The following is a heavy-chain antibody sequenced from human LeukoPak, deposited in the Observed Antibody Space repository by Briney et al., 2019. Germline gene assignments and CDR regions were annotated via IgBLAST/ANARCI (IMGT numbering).Heavy chain of an antibody. D-gene: IGHD2-15*01. CDR1: GGSFSGYY. J-gene: IGHJ4*02. V-gene: IGHV4-34*01. CDR2: INHSGST. Sequence: TTSETLSLTCAVYGGSFSGYYWSWIRQPPGKGLEWIGEINHSGSTNYNPSLKSRVTLSVDTSKNQFSLKLTSVTAADTAVYYCARGVCSGGSCYSEWNYWGQGTLVTVSS. CDR3: ARGVCSGGSCYSEWNY.